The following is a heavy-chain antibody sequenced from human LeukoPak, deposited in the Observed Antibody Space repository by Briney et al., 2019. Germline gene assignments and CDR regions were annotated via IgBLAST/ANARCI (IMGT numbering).Heavy chain of an antibody. J-gene: IGHJ4*02. CDR1: GYTFTGYY. CDR2: INPSGDST. Sequence: ASVKVSCKASGYTFTGYYMHWVRQAPGQGLEWMGIINPSGDSTSYAEKFQGRVTMTRDMSTSTVYMELSSLRSEDTAVYYCARGAGSGSYCVDWWGQGTLVTVSS. V-gene: IGHV1-46*01. CDR3: ARGAGSGSYCVDW. D-gene: IGHD3-10*01.